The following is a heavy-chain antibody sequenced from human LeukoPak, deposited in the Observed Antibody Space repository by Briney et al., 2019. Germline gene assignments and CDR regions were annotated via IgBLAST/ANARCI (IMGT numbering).Heavy chain of an antibody. Sequence: GGSLRLSCAASGFTFSSYAMSWVRQAPGKGLEWVSAISGSGGSTYYADSVKGRFTISRDNSKNTLYLQMNSLRAEDTAVYYCAKDQKPKYYYDSSVAGVNFDYWGQGTLVTVSS. J-gene: IGHJ4*02. CDR2: ISGSGGST. D-gene: IGHD3-22*01. CDR1: GFTFSSYA. CDR3: AKDQKPKYYYDSSVAGVNFDY. V-gene: IGHV3-23*01.